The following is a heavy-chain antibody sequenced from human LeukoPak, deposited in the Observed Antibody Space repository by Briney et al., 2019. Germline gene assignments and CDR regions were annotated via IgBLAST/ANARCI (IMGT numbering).Heavy chain of an antibody. J-gene: IGHJ3*02. D-gene: IGHD5-24*01. CDR3: ARHGPKDGYNTAFDI. CDR1: GYTFTSYG. Sequence: ASVKVSCKASGYTFTSYGISWVRQAPGQGLEWMGWISAYNGNTNYAQKLQGRVTMTTDTSTSTAYMELRSLRSDDTAVYYCARHGPKDGYNTAFDIWGQGTMVTVSS. V-gene: IGHV1-18*01. CDR2: ISAYNGNT.